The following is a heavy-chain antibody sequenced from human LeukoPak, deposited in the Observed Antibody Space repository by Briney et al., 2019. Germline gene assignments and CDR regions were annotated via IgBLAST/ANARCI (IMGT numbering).Heavy chain of an antibody. J-gene: IGHJ4*02. CDR2: ISGSGGST. Sequence: GGSLRLFCAASGFTISSYAMSWVRQAPGKGLEWFSAISGSGGSTYYADSVKGRFTVFRDNSKNTLYLQMNSLRAEDTAVYYCAKAEKDDWGPHRPIYYFDYWGQGALVTVSS. CDR1: GFTISSYA. CDR3: AKAEKDDWGPHRPIYYFDY. V-gene: IGHV3-23*01. D-gene: IGHD3-9*01.